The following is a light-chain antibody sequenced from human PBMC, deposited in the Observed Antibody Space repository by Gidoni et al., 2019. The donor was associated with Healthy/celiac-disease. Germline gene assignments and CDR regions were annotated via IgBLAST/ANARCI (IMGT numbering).Light chain of an antibody. J-gene: IGLJ2*01. CDR2: DES. CDR1: NIGSKR. CDR3: QVWDSSSDHPVV. V-gene: IGLV3-21*02. Sequence: SYVLTQPPSVSVAPGQTARITCGGNNIGSKRVHWYQQKPGQAPVLVVYDESDRPSGIPERFSGSNSGNTATLTISRVEAGDEADYYCQVWDSSSDHPVVFGGGTKLTV.